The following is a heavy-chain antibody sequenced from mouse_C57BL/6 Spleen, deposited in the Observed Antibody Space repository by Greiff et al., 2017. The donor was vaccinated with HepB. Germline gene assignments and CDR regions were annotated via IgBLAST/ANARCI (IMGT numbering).Heavy chain of an antibody. D-gene: IGHD1-1*01. Sequence: EVQLVESGGGLVQPGGSLKLSCAASGFTFSDYYMYWVRQTPEKRLEWVAYISNGGGSTYYPDTVKGRFTISRDNAKNTLYLQMSRLKSEDTAMYYCARRNYYGSSKAMDYWGQGTSVTVSS. CDR3: ARRNYYGSSKAMDY. CDR1: GFTFSDYY. CDR2: ISNGGGST. V-gene: IGHV5-12*01. J-gene: IGHJ4*01.